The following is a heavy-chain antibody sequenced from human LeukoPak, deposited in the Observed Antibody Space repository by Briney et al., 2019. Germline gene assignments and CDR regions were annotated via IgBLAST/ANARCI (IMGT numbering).Heavy chain of an antibody. Sequence: PGGSLRLSCAASGFTFSRNAMSWVRQAPGKGLEWVATISGSGSSTYYGDSVEGRFTISRDNSKNTLYLRMDSLRAEDTAVYYCAKEVGETAVIKAAFDIWGQGTMVTVSS. V-gene: IGHV3-23*01. CDR3: AKEVGETAVIKAAFDI. CDR2: ISGSGSST. D-gene: IGHD1-26*01. CDR1: GFTFSRNA. J-gene: IGHJ3*02.